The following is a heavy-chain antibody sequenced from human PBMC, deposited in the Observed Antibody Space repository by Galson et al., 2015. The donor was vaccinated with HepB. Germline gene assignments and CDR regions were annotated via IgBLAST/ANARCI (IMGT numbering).Heavy chain of an antibody. D-gene: IGHD4-11*01. CDR3: VRGAPIYSHLLY. V-gene: IGHV3-74*01. CDR1: GFRISGSA. Sequence: SLRLSCAASGFRISGSAMTWVRQVPGKGLEWVSRIKRDGTEINYADFVKGRFTISRDNGKNTLYLQMNNLRGEDTAVYYCVRGAPIYSHLLYWGQGTLVTVSS. J-gene: IGHJ4*02. CDR2: IKRDGTEI.